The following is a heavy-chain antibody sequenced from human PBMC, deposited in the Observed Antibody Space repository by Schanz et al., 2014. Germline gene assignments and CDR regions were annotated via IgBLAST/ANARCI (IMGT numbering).Heavy chain of an antibody. CDR1: GFSVGNKY. V-gene: IGHV3-66*01. CDR3: ARGGPAYYFDY. Sequence: EVQLVESGGGLVQPGGSLRLSCAASGFSVGNKYMNWVRQALGKGLEWVSFIYIGGNTYYADSVKGRFTISRDNSKNTVYIQMNSLRAEDTAVYYCARGGPAYYFDYWGQGTLVTVSS. J-gene: IGHJ4*02. CDR2: IYIGGNT.